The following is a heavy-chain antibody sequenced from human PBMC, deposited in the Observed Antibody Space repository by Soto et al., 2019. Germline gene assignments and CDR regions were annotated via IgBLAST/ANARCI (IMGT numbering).Heavy chain of an antibody. J-gene: IGHJ4*02. CDR3: ARLTAAAA. CDR1: GGSISNYY. Sequence: SETLSLTCTVSGGSISNYYRSWIRQPPGKGLEWIGYIYYSGSTNYNPSLKSRVTISVDTSKNQFSLNLTSVTAADTAVYYCARLTAAAAWGQGTLVTSPQ. V-gene: IGHV4-59*01. D-gene: IGHD6-13*01. CDR2: IYYSGST.